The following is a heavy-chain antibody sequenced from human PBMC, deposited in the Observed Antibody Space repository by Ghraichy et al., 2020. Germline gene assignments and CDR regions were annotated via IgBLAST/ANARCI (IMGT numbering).Heavy chain of an antibody. D-gene: IGHD6-13*01. CDR2: IYHSGST. J-gene: IGHJ4*02. CDR1: GGSISSSNW. V-gene: IGHV4-4*02. CDR3: ARIAAAGGSYFDY. Sequence: SETLSLTCAVSGGSISSSNWWSWVRQPPGKGLEWIGEIYHSGSTNYNPSLKSRVTISVDKSKNQFSLKLSSVTAADTAVYYCARIAAAGGSYFDYWGQGTLVTVSS.